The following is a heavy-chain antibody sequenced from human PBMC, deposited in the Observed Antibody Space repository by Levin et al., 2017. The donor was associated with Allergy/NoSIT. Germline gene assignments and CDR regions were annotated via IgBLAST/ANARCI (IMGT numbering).Heavy chain of an antibody. J-gene: IGHJ1*01. CDR2: IYDDGRT. CDR3: SRDLWVGRPGHHRKY. Sequence: PGESLKISCVTSGFFGAFLYLTWFRQAPNKGLEWVSSIYDDGRTYYADSVRGRFTMSRDNSKDTAFLQMNTLGVDDTAIYFCSRDLWVGRPGHHRKYWGQGTLVTVSP. CDR1: GFFGAFLY. D-gene: IGHD1-26*01. V-gene: IGHV3-66*01.